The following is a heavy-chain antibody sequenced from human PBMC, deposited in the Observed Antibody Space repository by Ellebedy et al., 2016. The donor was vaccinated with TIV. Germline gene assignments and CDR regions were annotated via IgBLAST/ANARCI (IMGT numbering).Heavy chain of an antibody. V-gene: IGHV3-74*01. CDR2: IINDESGT. J-gene: IGHJ4*02. D-gene: IGHD5-18*01. CDR3: TRGYNYAHDY. Sequence: PGGSLRLSCAASGFTFSSYAMYWVRQAPGQGLMWVSRIINDESGTIYADSVKGRFTISRDNAKNTLYLKMNRLRVDDTAVYYCTRGYNYAHDYWGQGTLVTVSS. CDR1: GFTFSSYA.